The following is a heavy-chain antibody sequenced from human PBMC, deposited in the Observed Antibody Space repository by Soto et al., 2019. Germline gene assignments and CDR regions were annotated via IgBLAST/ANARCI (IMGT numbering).Heavy chain of an antibody. CDR3: ARHEVGGCYDYVWGSYRHAPPCGMDV. D-gene: IGHD3-16*02. CDR2: IDPSDSYT. V-gene: IGHV5-10-1*01. Sequence: PGESLKISCKGSGYSFTSYWISWVRQMPGKGLEWMGRIDPSDSYTNYSPSFQGHVTISADKSISTAYLQWSSLKASDTAMYYCARHEVGGCYDYVWGSYRHAPPCGMDVWGQGTTVTVSS. J-gene: IGHJ6*02. CDR1: GYSFTSYW.